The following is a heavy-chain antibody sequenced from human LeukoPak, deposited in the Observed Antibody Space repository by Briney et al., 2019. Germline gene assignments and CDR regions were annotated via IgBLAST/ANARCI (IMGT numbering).Heavy chain of an antibody. CDR3: ARLSYSAGSVY. J-gene: IGHJ4*02. Sequence: GGSLRLSCVASGFTFSSYNMNWVRQAPGKGPEWVSYISSSSRSILYADSVRGRYPIQTDNAKNAVFLQMNSLRNEDTAVYYCARLSYSAGSVYWGQGALVTVSS. V-gene: IGHV3-48*02. CDR1: GFTFSSYN. D-gene: IGHD4-11*01. CDR2: ISSSSRSI.